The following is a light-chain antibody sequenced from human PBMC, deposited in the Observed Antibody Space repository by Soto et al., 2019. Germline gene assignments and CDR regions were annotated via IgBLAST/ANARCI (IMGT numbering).Light chain of an antibody. V-gene: IGLV2-23*01. J-gene: IGLJ2*01. CDR1: SSDVGSYNL. CDR3: CSNAVTTLLV. Sequence: QSALTQPASVSGAPGQSITISCTGTSSDVGSYNLVSWFQQPPGTAPKLMIYEGSKRPSGVPNRFSGSKSATTASLTISGLQAEDEADYYCCSNAVTTLLVVGGGTKLTVL. CDR2: EGS.